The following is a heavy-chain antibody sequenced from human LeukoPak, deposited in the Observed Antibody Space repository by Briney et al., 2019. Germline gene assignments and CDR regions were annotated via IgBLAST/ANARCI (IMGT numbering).Heavy chain of an antibody. CDR1: GGSISSSSYY. V-gene: IGHV4-39*07. D-gene: IGHD5-18*01. Sequence: SETLSLTCTVSGGSISSSSYYWGWIRQPPGKGLEWIGSIYYSGSTYYNPSLKSRVTISVDTSKNQFSLKLSSVTAADTAVYYCARGRPERGYSYGGIDYWGQGTLVTVSS. CDR2: IYYSGST. CDR3: ARGRPERGYSYGGIDY. J-gene: IGHJ4*02.